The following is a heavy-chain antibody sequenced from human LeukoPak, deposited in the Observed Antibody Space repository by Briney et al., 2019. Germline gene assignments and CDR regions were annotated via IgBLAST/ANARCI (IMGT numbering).Heavy chain of an antibody. CDR2: IYYSGNT. V-gene: IGHV4-39*01. CDR3: QRRTGSGLLILP. Sequence: PSETLSLTCTVSGFSISSSNSYWGWLRQPPGKGREWIGSIYYSGNTYYNASLMGQASISIDTTKNQFSMKLTSVTAADPALSYCQRRTGSGLLILPGGQGTLVTVSS. CDR1: GFSISSSNSY. J-gene: IGHJ4*02. D-gene: IGHD3/OR15-3a*01.